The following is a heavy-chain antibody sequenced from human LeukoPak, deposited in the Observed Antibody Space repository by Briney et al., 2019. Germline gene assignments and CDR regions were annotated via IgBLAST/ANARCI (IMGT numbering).Heavy chain of an antibody. J-gene: IGHJ3*02. Sequence: GGSLRLSCTASGFTFSSYWMSWVRQAPGKGLEWVANIKQDGSEKYYVDSVKGRFTISRDNAKNSLYLQMNSLRAEDTAVYYCARGKSGYAFDIWGQGTMVTVSS. CDR1: GFTFSSYW. D-gene: IGHD3-3*01. CDR3: ARGKSGYAFDI. CDR2: IKQDGSEK. V-gene: IGHV3-7*04.